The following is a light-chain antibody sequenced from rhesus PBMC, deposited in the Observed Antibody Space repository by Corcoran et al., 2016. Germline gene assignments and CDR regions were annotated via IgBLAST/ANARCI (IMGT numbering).Light chain of an antibody. V-gene: IGKV1-74*01. CDR3: QHSYVPPFT. Sequence: DIQMTQSPSSLSASVVDRVNITCRASENVNNYLHWYQQKPGKAPKILIYKALNLESGVPSRLSGSGSGTDFTLTSSSRQSQYLASYYCQHSYVPPFTFGPGSKLDIK. J-gene: IGKJ3*01. CDR2: KAL. CDR1: ENVNNY.